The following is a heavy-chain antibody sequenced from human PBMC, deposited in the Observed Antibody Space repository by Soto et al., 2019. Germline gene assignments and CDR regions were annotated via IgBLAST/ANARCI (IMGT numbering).Heavy chain of an antibody. Sequence: QVQLEQSGAEVKKPGSSVKVSCKASGGTLSDHGVAWLRQAPGQGLEWMGGTIPVFNTAKYAQKFQGRVTVTAYTFTNIAYMELSRLGSEDTAFYFCARGVYGSGNYYTGPSAFDIWGQGTMVIVSS. CDR2: TIPVFNTA. J-gene: IGHJ3*02. V-gene: IGHV1-69*06. CDR3: ARGVYGSGNYYTGPSAFDI. CDR1: GGTLSDHG. D-gene: IGHD3-10*01.